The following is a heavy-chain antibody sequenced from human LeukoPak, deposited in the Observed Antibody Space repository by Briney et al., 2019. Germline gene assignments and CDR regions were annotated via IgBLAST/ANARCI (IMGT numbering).Heavy chain of an antibody. CDR3: ARGPHAMVRGVIITEFYFDY. Sequence: GGSLRLSCAASGLTFSSYSMNWVRQAPGKGLEWVSSISSSSNYIYYADSVKGRFTISRDNAKNSLYLQMNSLRAEDTAVYYCARGPHAMVRGVIITEFYFDYWGQGTLVTVSS. CDR1: GLTFSSYS. CDR2: ISSSSNYI. J-gene: IGHJ4*02. D-gene: IGHD3-10*01. V-gene: IGHV3-21*01.